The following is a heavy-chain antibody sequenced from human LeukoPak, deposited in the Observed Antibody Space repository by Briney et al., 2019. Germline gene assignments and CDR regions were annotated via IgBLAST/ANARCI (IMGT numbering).Heavy chain of an antibody. CDR1: GGTFSSYA. J-gene: IGHJ6*03. CDR2: IIPIFGTA. CDR3: AAGTGGRYYYYYMDV. V-gene: IGHV1-69*05. D-gene: IGHD7-27*01. Sequence: ASVKVSCKASGGTFSSYAISWVRQAPGQGLEWMGGIIPIFGTANYAQKFQGRVTITTDESTSTAYMELSSLRSEDTAVYYCAAGTGGRYYYYYMDVWGKGTTVTVSS.